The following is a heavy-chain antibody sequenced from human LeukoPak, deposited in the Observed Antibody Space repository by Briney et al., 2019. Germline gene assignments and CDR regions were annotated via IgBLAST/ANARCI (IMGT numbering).Heavy chain of an antibody. J-gene: IGHJ3*02. CDR1: GYSFTTYW. CDR2: IYPGDSDT. D-gene: IGHD2-15*01. CDR3: ARPSRYCSGGSCYSATGFDI. Sequence: GESLKISCKGSGYSFTTYWIGWVRQMPGKGLEWMGIIYPGDSDTRYSPSFQGQVTISADKSVRTAYLQWSSLKASDTAMYYRARPSRYCSGGSCYSATGFDIWGQGTMVTVSS. V-gene: IGHV5-51*01.